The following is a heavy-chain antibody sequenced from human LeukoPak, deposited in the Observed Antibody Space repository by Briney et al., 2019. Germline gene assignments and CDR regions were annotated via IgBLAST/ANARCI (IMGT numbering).Heavy chain of an antibody. CDR2: IYYSGST. CDR1: GGSISSSSYY. V-gene: IGHV4-39*01. J-gene: IGHJ4*02. Sequence: SETLSLTCTVSGGSISSSSYYWGWIRQPPGKGLEWIGSIYYSGSTYYNPSLKSRVTISVDTSKNQFSLKLSSVTAADTAVYCCAILGRSSYYYFDYWGQGTLVTVSS. CDR3: AILGRSSYYYFDY. D-gene: IGHD2-15*01.